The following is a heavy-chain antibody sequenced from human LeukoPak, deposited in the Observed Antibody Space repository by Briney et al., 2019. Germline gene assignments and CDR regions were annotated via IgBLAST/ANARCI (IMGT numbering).Heavy chain of an antibody. CDR3: TRLGQYSSSWYPDY. CDR2: VYYTGST. D-gene: IGHD6-13*01. V-gene: IGHV4-59*08. CDR1: GGAINSYY. J-gene: IGHJ4*02. Sequence: KPSETLSLTCSVSGGAINSYYWSWIRQPPGEGLEWVGYVYYTGSTNYNPSLKSRVTIPVDTSKNQFSLRVSSVSAADTAVYYCTRLGQYSSSWYPDYWGQGTLVTVSS.